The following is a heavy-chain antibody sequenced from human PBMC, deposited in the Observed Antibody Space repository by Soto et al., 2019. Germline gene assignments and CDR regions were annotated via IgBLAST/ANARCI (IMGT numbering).Heavy chain of an antibody. Sequence: ASVKVSCKASGYTFTNSGISRVRQAPGQGLEWMGWINPNSGGTNYAQKFQGWVTMTRDTSISTAYMELSRLRSDDTAVYYCARGDTYYYDSSGYPPYYYYGMDVWGQGTTVTVSS. CDR2: INPNSGGT. V-gene: IGHV1-2*04. CDR1: GYTFTNSG. CDR3: ARGDTYYYDSSGYPPYYYYGMDV. J-gene: IGHJ6*02. D-gene: IGHD3-22*01.